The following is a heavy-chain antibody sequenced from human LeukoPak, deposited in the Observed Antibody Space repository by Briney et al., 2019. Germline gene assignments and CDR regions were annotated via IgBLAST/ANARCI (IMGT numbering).Heavy chain of an antibody. Sequence: GGSLRLSCAASGFTFSSYWMHWVRQAPGKGLVWVSRINSDGSSTSYADSVKGRFTISRDNAKNTLYPQMNSLRAEDTAVYYCASNEVVVTASHDAFDIWGQGTMVTVSS. D-gene: IGHD3-22*01. J-gene: IGHJ3*02. CDR3: ASNEVVVTASHDAFDI. V-gene: IGHV3-74*01. CDR2: INSDGSST. CDR1: GFTFSSYW.